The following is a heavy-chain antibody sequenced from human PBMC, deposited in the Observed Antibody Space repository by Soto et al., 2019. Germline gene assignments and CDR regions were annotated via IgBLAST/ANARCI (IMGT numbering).Heavy chain of an antibody. CDR1: GYTFTGYY. V-gene: IGHV1-2*04. J-gene: IGHJ5*02. CDR2: INPNSGGT. D-gene: IGHD2-2*02. Sequence: ASVKVSCKASGYTFTGYYMHWVRQAPGQGLEWMGWINPNSGGTNYAQKFQGWVTMTRDTSISTAYMELSRLRSDDTAVYYCARGYCSSTSCYKEPNWFDLWGQRTLVTVSS. CDR3: ARGYCSSTSCYKEPNWFDL.